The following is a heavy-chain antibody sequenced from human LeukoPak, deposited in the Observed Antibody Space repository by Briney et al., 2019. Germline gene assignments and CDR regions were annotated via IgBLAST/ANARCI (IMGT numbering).Heavy chain of an antibody. J-gene: IGHJ2*01. D-gene: IGHD3-22*01. V-gene: IGHV4-59*01. CDR1: GGSISSYY. CDR2: IYYSGSS. CDR3: ARNYYDDSGSFATYWYFDL. Sequence: SETLSLTCTVSGGSISSYYWSWIRQPPGKGLEWIGYIYYSGSSNYNPSLKSGVTISLDTPKNQFSLKLTSVTAADSAIYYCARNYYDDSGSFATYWYFDLWGRGTLVTVSS.